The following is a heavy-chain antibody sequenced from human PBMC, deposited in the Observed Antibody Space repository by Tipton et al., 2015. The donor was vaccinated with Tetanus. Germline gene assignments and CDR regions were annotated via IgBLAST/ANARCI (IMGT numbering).Heavy chain of an antibody. CDR1: GGSFSSYY. Sequence: TLSLTCAVYGGSFSSYYWSWIRQPPGKGLEWIGYIYYSGSTNYNPSLKSRVTISVDTSKNQFSLKLSSVTAADTAVYYCARSRWDYYYYYGMDVWGQGTTVTVSS. J-gene: IGHJ6*02. CDR2: IYYSGST. D-gene: IGHD4-23*01. CDR3: ARSRWDYYYYYGMDV. V-gene: IGHV4-59*08.